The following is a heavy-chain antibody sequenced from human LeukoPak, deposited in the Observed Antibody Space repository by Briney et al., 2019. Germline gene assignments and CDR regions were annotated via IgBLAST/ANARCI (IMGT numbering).Heavy chain of an antibody. CDR3: ASMRFLEWLLYY. CDR1: GFIFSSYA. CDR2: ISYDGSNK. D-gene: IGHD3-3*01. V-gene: IGHV3-30-3*01. Sequence: PGGSLRLSCAASGFIFSSYAMHWVRQAPGKGLEWVAVISYDGSNKYYADSVKGRFTISRDNSKNTLYLQMNSPRAEDTAVYYCASMRFLEWLLYYWGQGTLVTVSS. J-gene: IGHJ4*02.